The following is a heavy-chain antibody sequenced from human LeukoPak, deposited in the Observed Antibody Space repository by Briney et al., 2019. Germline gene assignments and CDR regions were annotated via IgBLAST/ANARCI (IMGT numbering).Heavy chain of an antibody. J-gene: IGHJ4*02. CDR1: GITLSNYA. CDR2: ISGSGGGT. Sequence: GGSLRLSCAVSGITLSNYAMSWVRQAPGKGLEWVAGISGSGGGTHYADSVKGRFTISRDNPKNTLYLQTNNLRAGDTAVYFCAKRGVVIRVILVGFHKEAYYFDSWGQGALVTVSS. V-gene: IGHV3-23*01. D-gene: IGHD3-22*01. CDR3: AKRGVVIRVILVGFHKEAYYFDS.